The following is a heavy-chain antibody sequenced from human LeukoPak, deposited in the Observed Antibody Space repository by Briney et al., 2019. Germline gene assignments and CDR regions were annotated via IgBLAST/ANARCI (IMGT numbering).Heavy chain of an antibody. CDR1: GFTFSSYG. CDR3: ACDSSPEAFDI. CDR2: ISYDGSNK. D-gene: IGHD2-2*01. Sequence: PGGSLRLSCAASGFTFSSYGMHWVRQAPGKGLEWVAVISYDGSNKYYADSVKGRLTISRDNSKNTVYLQMNSLRAEDTAVYYCACDSSPEAFDIWGQGTMVTVSS. V-gene: IGHV3-33*05. J-gene: IGHJ3*02.